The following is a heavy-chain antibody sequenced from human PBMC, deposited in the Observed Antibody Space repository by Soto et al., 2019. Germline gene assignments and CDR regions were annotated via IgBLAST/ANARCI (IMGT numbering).Heavy chain of an antibody. D-gene: IGHD3-3*01. V-gene: IGHV2-26*01. J-gene: IGHJ6*03. CDR2: IFSNDEK. Sequence: QVTLKESGPVLVKPTETLTLTCTVSGFSLSNARMGVSWIRQPPGKALEWLAHIFSNDEKAYSTSLKSRLTISKDPYKSQVVLTMTNMEPVDTATYYCARILDFWSGYYTHYYMDVWGKGTTVTVSS. CDR1: GFSLSNARMG. CDR3: ARILDFWSGYYTHYYMDV.